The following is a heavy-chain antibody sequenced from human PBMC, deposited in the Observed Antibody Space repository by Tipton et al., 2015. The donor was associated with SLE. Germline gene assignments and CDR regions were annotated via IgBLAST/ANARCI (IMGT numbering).Heavy chain of an antibody. D-gene: IGHD1-26*01. CDR2: IYYSGST. CDR1: GGSISSYY. CDR3: ARHRVGATYYFDY. J-gene: IGHJ4*02. Sequence: TLSLTCTVSGGSISSYYWSWIRQPPGKGLEWIGYIYYSGSTNYNPSLKSRVTISVDTSKNQFSLNLSSVTAADTAVYYCARHRVGATYYFDYWGQGTLVTVSS. V-gene: IGHV4-59*08.